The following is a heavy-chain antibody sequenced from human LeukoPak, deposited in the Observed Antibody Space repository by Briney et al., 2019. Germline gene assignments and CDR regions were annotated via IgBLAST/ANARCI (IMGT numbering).Heavy chain of an antibody. D-gene: IGHD2-21*02. V-gene: IGHV3-73*01. CDR1: GFNFSGSA. CDR3: TRPCGGDCIDNY. J-gene: IGHJ4*02. Sequence: GGSLRLSCAASGFNFSGSAMHWVRQASGKGLEWVARIRSKANTYATAYAASVRGRFTISRDDSKNTVYLQMNSLKTEDTAVYYCTRPCGGDCIDNYGGQGTRVTVSS. CDR2: IRSKANTYAT.